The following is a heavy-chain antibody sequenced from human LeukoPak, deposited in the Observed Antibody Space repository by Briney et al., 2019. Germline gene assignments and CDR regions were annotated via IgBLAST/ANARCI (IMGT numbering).Heavy chain of an antibody. V-gene: IGHV1-2*02. J-gene: IGHJ4*02. CDR1: GYTFTGYY. Sequence: ASVKVSCKASGYTFTGYYMHWVRQAPGQGLEWMGWINPNSGGTNYAQKFQGRVTMTRDTSISTAYMELSRLRSDDTAVYYCARVMATARVVDYWGQGTLVTVSS. CDR2: INPNSGGT. D-gene: IGHD5-24*01. CDR3: ARVMATARVVDY.